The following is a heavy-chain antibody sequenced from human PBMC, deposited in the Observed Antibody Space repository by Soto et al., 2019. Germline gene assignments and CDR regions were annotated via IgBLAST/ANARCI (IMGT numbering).Heavy chain of an antibody. CDR2: IDWDDDK. J-gene: IGHJ5*02. Sequence: SCPTLVNPTETLTLTGTFSWFSLSTSGICVSWIRQPKGKALEWLALIDWDDDKYYSKSLKTRLNISKDTSKNQVVLTMTNMDPVDTATYYCARILRQRFLEWLFDPWGQGTLVTVSS. CDR3: ARILRQRFLEWLFDP. V-gene: IGHV2-70*01. CDR1: WFSLSTSGIC. D-gene: IGHD3-3*01.